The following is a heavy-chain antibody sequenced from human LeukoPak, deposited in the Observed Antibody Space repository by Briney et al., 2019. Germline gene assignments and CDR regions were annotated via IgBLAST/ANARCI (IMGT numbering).Heavy chain of an antibody. Sequence: QSGGSLRLSCAASGFTFSSYVMSWVRQAPGKGLEWVAHIKEDGGEKHYVDPVKGRFTISRDNAKNSLYLQMNSLRAEDTAVYYCARDPWIQLWLLTTDWFDPWGQGTLVTVSS. CDR1: GFTFSSYV. V-gene: IGHV3-7*01. CDR3: ARDPWIQLWLLTTDWFDP. CDR2: IKEDGGEK. D-gene: IGHD5-18*01. J-gene: IGHJ5*02.